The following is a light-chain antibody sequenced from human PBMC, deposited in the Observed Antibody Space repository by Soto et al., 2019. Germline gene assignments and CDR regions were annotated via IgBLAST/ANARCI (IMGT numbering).Light chain of an antibody. CDR3: QQSYRPPRT. Sequence: DIQMTQYPSSLSASVGDRVTITCRASQSINKNLNWYQQRPGKAPKLLIYSSSTLQRGVPSRFSASSSGTDFTLTISSLQPEDFATSFCQQSYRPPRTFGPGTKVDV. CDR1: QSINKN. J-gene: IGKJ3*01. V-gene: IGKV1-39*01. CDR2: SSS.